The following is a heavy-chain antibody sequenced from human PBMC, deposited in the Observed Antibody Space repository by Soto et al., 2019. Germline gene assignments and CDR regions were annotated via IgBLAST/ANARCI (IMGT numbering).Heavy chain of an antibody. CDR3: ARGMNYDFWSGLPADD. J-gene: IGHJ4*02. D-gene: IGHD3-3*01. V-gene: IGHV1-3*01. Sequence: ASVKVSCKASGYTFTSYAMHWVRQAPGQRLEWMGWINAGNGNTKYSQKFQGRVTITRDTSASTAYMELSSLRSEDTAVYYCARGMNYDFWSGLPADDWGQGTRVTVSS. CDR2: INAGNGNT. CDR1: GYTFTSYA.